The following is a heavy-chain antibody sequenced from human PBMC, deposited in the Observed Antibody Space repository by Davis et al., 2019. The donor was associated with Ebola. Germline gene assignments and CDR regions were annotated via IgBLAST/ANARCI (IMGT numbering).Heavy chain of an antibody. CDR1: GFTFSNFG. CDR3: VKERRSNGLSDGLDV. Sequence: PGGSLRLSCAASGFTFSNFGIHWVRQGSGKGLEWVAVISYDGSIIEYEDSVKGRFTISRDNSKNILHLEMNSLRVDDTSVYYCVKERRSNGLSDGLDVWGQGTAVIV. D-gene: IGHD1-26*01. V-gene: IGHV3-30*18. CDR2: ISYDGSII. J-gene: IGHJ6*02.